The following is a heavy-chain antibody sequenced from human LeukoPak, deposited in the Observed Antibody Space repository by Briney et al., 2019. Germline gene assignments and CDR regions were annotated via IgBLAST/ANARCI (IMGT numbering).Heavy chain of an antibody. J-gene: IGHJ4*02. Sequence: GASVKVSCKASGYTFTSYGISWVRQAPGQGLEWMGIINPSGGSTSYAQKFQGRVTMTRDTSTSTVYMELSSLRSEDTAVYYCARDPETSGYSYGNDYWGQGTLVTVPP. V-gene: IGHV1-46*01. CDR1: GYTFTSYG. D-gene: IGHD5-18*01. CDR3: ARDPETSGYSYGNDY. CDR2: INPSGGST.